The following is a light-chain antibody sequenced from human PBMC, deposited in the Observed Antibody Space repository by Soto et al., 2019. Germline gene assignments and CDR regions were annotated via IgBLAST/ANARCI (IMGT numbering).Light chain of an antibody. CDR1: QGISSY. CDR2: AAS. Sequence: DIQLTQSPSFLSASVGDRVTITCRASQGISSYLAWYQQKPGKAPKLLIYAASTLQSGVPSRFSGSGSGKECTLTISSLQPEDFATYYCQQLNSYPRTFGPGTKVEIK. V-gene: IGKV1-9*01. CDR3: QQLNSYPRT. J-gene: IGKJ1*01.